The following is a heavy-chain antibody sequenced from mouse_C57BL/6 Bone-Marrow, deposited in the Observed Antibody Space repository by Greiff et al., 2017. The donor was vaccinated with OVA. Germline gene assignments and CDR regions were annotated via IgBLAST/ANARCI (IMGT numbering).Heavy chain of an antibody. CDR2: FYPGSGST. V-gene: IGHV1-55*01. CDR3: ARRGYDEYFDV. Sequence: VQLQQPGAELVKPGASVKMSCKASGFTFTSYWITWVIQRPGQGLEWIGDFYPGSGSTNYNEKFKSKATLTVDTSSSTAYMQLSSLTSEDSAVYYCARRGYDEYFDVWGTGTTVTVSS. D-gene: IGHD3-1*01. CDR1: GFTFTSYW. J-gene: IGHJ1*03.